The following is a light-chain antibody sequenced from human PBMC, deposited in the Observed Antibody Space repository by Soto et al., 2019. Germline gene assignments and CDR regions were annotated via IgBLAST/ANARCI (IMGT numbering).Light chain of an antibody. CDR3: QQSYSTTWT. CDR2: AAS. Sequence: DIQMTQSPSSLSESAGDRVTITCRASQAISTYLNWYQQKPGKAPKLLIYAASSLQGGVPSRFSGSGSETDFTLTISSLQPEDFATYSCQQSYSTTWTFGQGTKVEIQ. V-gene: IGKV1-39*01. J-gene: IGKJ1*01. CDR1: QAISTY.